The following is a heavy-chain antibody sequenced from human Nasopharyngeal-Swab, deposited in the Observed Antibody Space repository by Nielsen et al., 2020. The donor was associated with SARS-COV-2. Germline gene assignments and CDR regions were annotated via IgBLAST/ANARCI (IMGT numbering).Heavy chain of an antibody. CDR1: GFTFSSYS. D-gene: IGHD5-18*01. J-gene: IGHJ4*02. CDR3: VRIQRGYSYGSDDY. CDR2: ISSTSTTI. Sequence: GGSLRLSCAASGFTFSSYSMNWVRQAPGKGLEWVSYISSTSTTIYYADSVKGRFTISRDNAKNSLYLQMSSLRAEDTAVYYCVRIQRGYSYGSDDYWGQGTLVTVSS. V-gene: IGHV3-48*01.